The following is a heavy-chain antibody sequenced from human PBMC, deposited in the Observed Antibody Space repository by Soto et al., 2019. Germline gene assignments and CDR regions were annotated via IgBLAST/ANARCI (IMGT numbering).Heavy chain of an antibody. CDR2: IIPIFGTA. CDR1: GGTFSSYA. CDR3: HLEKQSGYWAGFDY. D-gene: IGHD1-26*01. V-gene: IGHV1-69*01. Sequence: QVQLVQSGAEVMKPGSSVKVSCKASGGTFSSYAISWVRQAPGQGLEWMGGIIPIFGTANYAQKFQGRVTITADESTSTAYMELSSLRSEDTAVYYCHLEKQSGYWAGFDYWGQGTLVTVSS. J-gene: IGHJ4*02.